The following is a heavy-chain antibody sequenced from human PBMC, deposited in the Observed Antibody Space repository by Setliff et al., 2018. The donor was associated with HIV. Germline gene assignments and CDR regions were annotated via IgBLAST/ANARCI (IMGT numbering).Heavy chain of an antibody. J-gene: IGHJ5*02. CDR3: ARARGPPLPVLDL. D-gene: IGHD2-8*02. CDR1: GGSISTTNYY. V-gene: IGHV4-39*07. CDR2: IYYRGSA. Sequence: SETLSLTCSVSGGSISTTNYYWSWVRQPPGKGLEWIGIIYYRGSAYYDLSLKSRVTISVDTSKNSFSLHLTSVTAADTAVYFCARARGPPLPVLDLWGQGTLVTVSS.